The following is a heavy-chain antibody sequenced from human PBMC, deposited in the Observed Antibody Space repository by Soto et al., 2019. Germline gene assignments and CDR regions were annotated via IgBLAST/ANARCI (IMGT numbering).Heavy chain of an antibody. CDR2: IIPIFGTA. Sequence: QVQLVQSGAEVKKPGSSVKVCCKASGGTFSSYAISWVRQAPGQGLEWMGGIIPIFGTANYAQKFQGRVTITADESTSTAYMELSSLRSEDTAVYYCARGRRIMIFGVVTDNWFDPWGQGTLVTVSS. J-gene: IGHJ5*02. CDR3: ARGRRIMIFGVVTDNWFDP. V-gene: IGHV1-69*01. D-gene: IGHD3-3*01. CDR1: GGTFSSYA.